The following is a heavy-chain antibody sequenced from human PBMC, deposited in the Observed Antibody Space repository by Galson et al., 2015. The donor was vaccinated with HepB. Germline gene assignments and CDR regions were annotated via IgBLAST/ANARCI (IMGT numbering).Heavy chain of an antibody. CDR1: GYTFSSSG. CDR2: ISGYNDDT. CDR3: ARDPRVAMAGQFYYFDY. V-gene: IGHV1-18*01. Sequence: SVKVSCKASGYTFSSSGFSWVRQAPGQGLEWMGWISGYNDDTDYAQKFQGRVTLTTDTSTSTVYMELRSLRYDDTAVYYCARDPRVAMAGQFYYFDYWGQGTLVTVSS. J-gene: IGHJ4*02. D-gene: IGHD6-19*01.